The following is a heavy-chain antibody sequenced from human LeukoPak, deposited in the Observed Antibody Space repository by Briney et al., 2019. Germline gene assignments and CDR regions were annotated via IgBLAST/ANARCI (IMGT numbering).Heavy chain of an antibody. CDR1: GFTFSSYA. CDR2: ISYDGSNK. D-gene: IGHD6-13*01. V-gene: IGHV3-30-3*01. Sequence: GGSLRLSCAASGFTFSSYAMHWVRQAPGKGLEWVAVISYDGSNKYYADSVKGRFTISRDNSKNTLYLQMNSLRAEDTAVYYCARSNLAAGTMGNWFDPWGQGTLVTVSS. J-gene: IGHJ5*02. CDR3: ARSNLAAGTMGNWFDP.